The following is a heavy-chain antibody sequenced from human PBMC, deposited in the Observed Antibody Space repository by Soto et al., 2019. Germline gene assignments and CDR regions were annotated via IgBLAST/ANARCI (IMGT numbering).Heavy chain of an antibody. CDR3: ARHLIGEDYIEGNWFDP. Sequence: QLQLQESGPGLVKPSETLSLTCTVSGGSISSSSYYWGWIRQPPGKGLEWIGSIYYSGSTYYNPSLKSRVTISVDTSKNQFSLKLSSVTAADTAVYYCARHLIGEDYIEGNWFDPWGQGTLVTVSS. J-gene: IGHJ5*02. CDR2: IYYSGST. D-gene: IGHD3-10*01. CDR1: GGSISSSSYY. V-gene: IGHV4-39*01.